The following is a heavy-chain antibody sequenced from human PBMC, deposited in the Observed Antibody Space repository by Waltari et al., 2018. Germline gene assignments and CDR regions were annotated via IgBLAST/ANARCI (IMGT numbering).Heavy chain of an antibody. D-gene: IGHD5-18*01. CDR3: ARGRIQLWFSIPRSYYMDV. CDR1: GGSFSGYY. J-gene: IGHJ6*03. CDR2: INHSGST. Sequence: QVQLQQWGAGLLKPSETLSLTCAVYGGSFSGYYWSWLRQPPGKGLEWIGEINHSGSTNYNPSLKSRVTISVDTSKNQFSLKLSSVTAADTAVYYCARGRIQLWFSIPRSYYMDVWGKGTTVTISS. V-gene: IGHV4-34*01.